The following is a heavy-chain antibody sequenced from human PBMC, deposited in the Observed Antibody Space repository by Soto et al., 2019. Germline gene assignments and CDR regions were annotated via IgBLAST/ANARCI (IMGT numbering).Heavy chain of an antibody. V-gene: IGHV4-4*02. D-gene: IGHD2-21*01. CDR2: IYHSGRA. Sequence: QVQLQESGPGLVKPSGTLSLTCTVSGGSISSDNWWTWVRQPPGKGLEWIGEIYHSGRANYKPSLKSRITMSVDKSKNQFSLNLTSVTAADAAVYYYARDPSGVASEAFEIWGQGTMVIVSS. CDR3: ARDPSGVASEAFEI. J-gene: IGHJ3*02. CDR1: GGSISSDNW.